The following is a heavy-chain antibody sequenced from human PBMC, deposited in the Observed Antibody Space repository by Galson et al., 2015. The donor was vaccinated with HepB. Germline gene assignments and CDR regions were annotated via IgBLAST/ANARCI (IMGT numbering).Heavy chain of an antibody. J-gene: IGHJ4*01. D-gene: IGHD3-22*01. CDR3: AGDTSGYLYYFDY. CDR1: EFTFANYA. V-gene: IGHV3-9*01. Sequence: SLRLSCAASEFTFANYAMHWVRQAPGKGLEWVSGISWNSGSIGYADSVKGRFTISRDNAKNSLYLQMNSLRAEDTALYYCAGDTSGYLYYFDYWGQGTLVTVSS. CDR2: ISWNSGSI.